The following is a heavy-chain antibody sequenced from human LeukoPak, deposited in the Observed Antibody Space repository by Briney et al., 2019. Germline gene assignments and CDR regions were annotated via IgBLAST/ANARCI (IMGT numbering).Heavy chain of an antibody. Sequence: GGSLRLSCAASGFTFSSYAMHWVRQAPGKGLEWVAVISYDGSNKYYADSVKGRFTISRDNSKNTLYLQMNSLRAEDTAVYYCARGGRDGSGSYFDYWGQGTLVTVSS. CDR3: ARGGRDGSGSYFDY. J-gene: IGHJ4*02. CDR2: ISYDGSNK. D-gene: IGHD3-10*01. CDR1: GFTFSSYA. V-gene: IGHV3-30-3*01.